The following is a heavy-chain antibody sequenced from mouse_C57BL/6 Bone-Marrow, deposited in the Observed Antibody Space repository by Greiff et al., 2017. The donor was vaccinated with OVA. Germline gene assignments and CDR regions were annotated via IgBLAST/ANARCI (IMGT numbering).Heavy chain of an antibody. CDR1: GFNIKDYY. V-gene: IGHV14-2*01. D-gene: IGHD1-1*01. CDR2: IDPEDGGT. J-gene: IGHJ1*03. CDR3: ARWGLYGSSFWYFDV. Sequence: EVQLVESGAELVKPGASVKLSCTASGFNIKDYYMHWVKQRTEQGLEWIGRIDPEDGGTKYAPKFPGKATLTAATSSNTAYLKLISLTSEDTAVYYCARWGLYGSSFWYFDVWGTGTTVTVSS.